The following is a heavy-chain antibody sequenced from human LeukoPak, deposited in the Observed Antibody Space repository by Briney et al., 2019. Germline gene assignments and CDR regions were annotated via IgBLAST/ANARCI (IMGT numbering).Heavy chain of an antibody. Sequence: TSETLSLTCTVSGGSISSSSYYWGWIRQPPGKGLEWIVSIYYSGSTYYNPSLKSRVTISVDTSKNQFSLKLSSVTAADTAVYYCASHYYDSSGYYVDWFDPWGQGTLVTVSS. D-gene: IGHD3-22*01. V-gene: IGHV4-39*01. CDR3: ASHYYDSSGYYVDWFDP. CDR1: GGSISSSSYY. J-gene: IGHJ5*02. CDR2: IYYSGST.